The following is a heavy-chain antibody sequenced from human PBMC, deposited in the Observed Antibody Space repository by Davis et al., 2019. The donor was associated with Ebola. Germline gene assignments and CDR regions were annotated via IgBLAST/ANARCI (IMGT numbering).Heavy chain of an antibody. D-gene: IGHD3-10*01. V-gene: IGHV4-34*01. Sequence: PSETLSLTCAVYGGSFSGYYWSWIRQPPGKGLEWIGEINHSGSTNYNPSLKSRVTISVDTSKNQFSLKLSSVTAADTAVYYCARVTKYYYGSGYGYWGQGTLVTVSS. CDR2: INHSGST. J-gene: IGHJ4*02. CDR3: ARVTKYYYGSGYGY. CDR1: GGSFSGYY.